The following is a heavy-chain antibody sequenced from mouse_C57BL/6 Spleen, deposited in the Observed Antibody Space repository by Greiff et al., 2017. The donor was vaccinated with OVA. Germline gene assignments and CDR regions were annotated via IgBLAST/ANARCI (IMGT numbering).Heavy chain of an antibody. V-gene: IGHV1-19*01. Sequence: DVQLQESGPVLVKPGASVKMSCKASGYTFTDYYMNWVKQSHGKSLEWIGVINPYNGGTSYNQKFKGKATLTVDKSSSTAYMELNSLTSEDSAVYYCARDDYDDYYAMDYWGQGTSVTVSS. CDR1: GYTFTDYY. J-gene: IGHJ4*01. CDR3: ARDDYDDYYAMDY. D-gene: IGHD2-4*01. CDR2: INPYNGGT.